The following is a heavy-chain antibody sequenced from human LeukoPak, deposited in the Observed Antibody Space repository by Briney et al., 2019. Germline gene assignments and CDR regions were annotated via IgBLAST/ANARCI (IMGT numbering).Heavy chain of an antibody. CDR1: GFSLSTSGVG. Sequence: SGPTLVKPTQTLTLTCTFSGFSLSTSGVGVGWIRQPPGKALEWLALIYWNDDKRYSPSLKSRLTITKDTSKNQVVLTMTNMDPVDTATYYCAHLSVITMVRGVITKTPYDAFDIWGQGTMVTVSS. D-gene: IGHD3-10*01. CDR2: IYWNDDK. J-gene: IGHJ3*02. CDR3: AHLSVITMVRGVITKTPYDAFDI. V-gene: IGHV2-5*01.